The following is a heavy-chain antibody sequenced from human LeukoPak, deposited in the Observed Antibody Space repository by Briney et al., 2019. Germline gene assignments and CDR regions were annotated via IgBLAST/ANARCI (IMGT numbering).Heavy chain of an antibody. CDR2: IYYSGST. CDR1: GGSISSGGYY. J-gene: IGHJ4*02. CDR3: ARLDSGSYFHHYYFDY. V-gene: IGHV4-31*03. Sequence: PSETLSLTCTVSGGSISSGGYYWSWIRQHPGKGLEWIGYIYYSGSTYYNPSLKSRVTISVDTSKNQFSLKLSSVTAADTAVYYCARLDSGSYFHHYYFDYWGQGTLVTVSS. D-gene: IGHD1-26*01.